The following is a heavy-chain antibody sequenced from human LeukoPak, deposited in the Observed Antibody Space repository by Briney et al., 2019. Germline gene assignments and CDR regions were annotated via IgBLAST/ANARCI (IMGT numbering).Heavy chain of an antibody. CDR2: IKQDGSEK. J-gene: IGHJ3*02. CDR1: GYSFTSYW. V-gene: IGHV3-7*02. D-gene: IGHD3-3*01. Sequence: GESLKISCKGSGYSFTSYWIGWVRQMPGKGLEWMANIKQDGSEKYYVDSVKGRFTISRDNAKNSLYLQMNSLRAEDTAVYYCARALQDFWSGSGAFDIWGQGTMVTVSS. CDR3: ARALQDFWSGSGAFDI.